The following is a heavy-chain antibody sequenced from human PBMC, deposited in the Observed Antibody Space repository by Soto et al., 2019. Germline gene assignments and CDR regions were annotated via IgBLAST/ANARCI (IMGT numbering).Heavy chain of an antibody. CDR2: IYYSGST. V-gene: IGHV4-31*03. D-gene: IGHD2-2*01. CDR1: GGSISSGGYY. CDR3: ARFRPRPLVVPAAMGVWFNP. J-gene: IGHJ5*02. Sequence: SETLSLTCTVSGGSISSGGYYWSWIRQHPWKGLEWIGYIYYSGSTYYNPSLKSRVTISVDTSKNQFSLKLSSVTAADPAVYYCARFRPRPLVVPAAMGVWFNPWGQGTLVTVSS.